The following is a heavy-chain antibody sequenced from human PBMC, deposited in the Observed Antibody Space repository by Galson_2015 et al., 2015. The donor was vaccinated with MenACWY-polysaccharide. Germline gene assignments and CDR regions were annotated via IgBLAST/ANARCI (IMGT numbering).Heavy chain of an antibody. V-gene: IGHV2-70*04. D-gene: IGHD6-25*01. CDR3: SARGYYDYYYMDV. CDR1: GFSLSTSGMR. J-gene: IGHJ6*03. CDR2: IDWDDDK. Sequence: PALVTPTQTLTLTCTFSGFSLSTSGMRVSWIRQPPGKALEWLARIDWDDDKFYSTSLKTRLTVSRDTSKNQVVLTMTNMGPMDTAAYFCSARGYYDYYYMDVWGRGTTVTVSS.